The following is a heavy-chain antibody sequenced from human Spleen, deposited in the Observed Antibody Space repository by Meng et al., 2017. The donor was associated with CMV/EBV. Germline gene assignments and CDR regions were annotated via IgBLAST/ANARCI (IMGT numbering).Heavy chain of an antibody. D-gene: IGHD2-2*01. V-gene: IGHV3-7*01. CDR2: IKQDGSEK. J-gene: IGHJ3*01. Sequence: GSLRLSCAASGFTLNVHWMTWVRQAPGKGLKWVANIKQDGSEKYYVASVKGRFTISRDNAKNSLYLQMNSLRAEDTAVYYCARDQIVVVPEAPDAFDLWGQGTMVTVSS. CDR3: ARDQIVVVPEAPDAFDL. CDR1: GFTLNVHW.